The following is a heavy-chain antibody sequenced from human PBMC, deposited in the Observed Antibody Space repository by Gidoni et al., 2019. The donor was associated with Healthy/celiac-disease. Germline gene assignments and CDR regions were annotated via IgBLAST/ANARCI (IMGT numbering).Heavy chain of an antibody. J-gene: IGHJ6*02. Sequence: APGKGLEWVAVISYDGSNKYYADSVKGRFTISRDNSKNTLYLQMNSLRAEDTAVYYCAKAHYDILTGYPNSRLPIYYYYGMDVWGQGTTVTVSS. CDR3: AKAHYDILTGYPNSRLPIYYYYGMDV. CDR2: ISYDGSNK. V-gene: IGHV3-30*18. D-gene: IGHD3-9*01.